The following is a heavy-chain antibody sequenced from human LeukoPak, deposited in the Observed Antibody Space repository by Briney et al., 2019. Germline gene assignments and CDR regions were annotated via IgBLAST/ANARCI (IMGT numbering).Heavy chain of an antibody. D-gene: IGHD1-26*01. Sequence: GASVKVSCKASGYTFTSYYMHWVRQAPGQGLEWMGIINPSGGSTSYAQKFQGRVTMTEDTSTDTAYMELSSLRSEDTAVYYCATDASGSYLDAFDIWGQGTMVTVSS. CDR2: INPSGGST. CDR3: ATDASGSYLDAFDI. CDR1: GYTFTSYY. J-gene: IGHJ3*02. V-gene: IGHV1-46*01.